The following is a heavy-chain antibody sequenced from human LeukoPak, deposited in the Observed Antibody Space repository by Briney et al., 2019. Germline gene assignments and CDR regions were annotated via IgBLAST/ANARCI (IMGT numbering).Heavy chain of an antibody. V-gene: IGHV3-21*04. CDR3: AKSGYNRFDY. CDR1: GFTFSSYT. CDR2: ITSSSYI. D-gene: IGHD5-24*01. J-gene: IGHJ4*02. Sequence: PGGSLRLSCAASGFTFSSYTMNWVRQAPGKGLEWVSSITSSSYIYYADSVKGRFTISRDNSKNTLYLQMSSLRVEDTAVYYCAKSGYNRFDYWGQGTLVTVSS.